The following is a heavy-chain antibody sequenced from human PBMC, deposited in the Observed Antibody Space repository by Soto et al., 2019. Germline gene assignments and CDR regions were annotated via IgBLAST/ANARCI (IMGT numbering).Heavy chain of an antibody. CDR2: MNPNSGNT. J-gene: IGHJ6*02. CDR3: ARELAVAGTFHYYYGMDV. CDR1: GYTFTSYD. Sequence: ASVKVSCKASGYTFTSYDINWVRQATGQGLEWMGWMNPNSGNTGYAQKFQGRVTMTRNTSISTAYMELSSLRSEDTAVYYCARELAVAGTFHYYYGMDVWGQGTTVTVS. V-gene: IGHV1-8*01. D-gene: IGHD6-19*01.